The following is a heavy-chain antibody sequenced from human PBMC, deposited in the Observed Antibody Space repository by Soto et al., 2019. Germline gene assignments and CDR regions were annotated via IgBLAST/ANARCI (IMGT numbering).Heavy chain of an antibody. CDR2: IYYSWST. CDR1: GGSISSGGYY. Sequence: QVQLQESGPGLVKPSQTLSLTCTVSGGSISSGGYYWSWIRQHPGKGLEWIGYIYYSWSTYYNPSLKRRVTISVDTSKNQFSLKLSSVTAADTAVYYCARGAEGVPDAFDIWGQGTMVTVSS. V-gene: IGHV4-31*03. D-gene: IGHD3-16*01. J-gene: IGHJ3*02. CDR3: ARGAEGVPDAFDI.